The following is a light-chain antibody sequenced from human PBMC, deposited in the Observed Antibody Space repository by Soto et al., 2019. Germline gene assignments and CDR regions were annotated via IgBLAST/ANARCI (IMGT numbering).Light chain of an antibody. CDR1: SSDVGGYDH. CDR3: SSYTNKDTLL. CDR2: DVT. Sequence: QSVLTQPASVSGSPGQSITISCTGTSSDVGGYDHVSWYQQHPGKAPKLIIYDVTVRPSGISPRFSGSKSDNTASLAVSGLQPEDEADYDCSSYTNKDTLLFGGGTKVTVL. J-gene: IGLJ3*02. V-gene: IGLV2-14*03.